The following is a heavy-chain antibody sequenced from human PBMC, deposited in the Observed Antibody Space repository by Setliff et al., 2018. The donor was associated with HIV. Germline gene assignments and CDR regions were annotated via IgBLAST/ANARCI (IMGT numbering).Heavy chain of an antibody. V-gene: IGHV3-64*01. Sequence: GGSLRLSCAASGFSFYIYVMHWVRQAPGKGLEYVSGISGDGGTTYYANSVKGRFTISRDNTKNLLYLEMNSLRAEDTAVYYCARERWLRSHYYYYMDVWGKGTTVTVSS. CDR3: ARERWLRSHYYYYMDV. J-gene: IGHJ6*03. D-gene: IGHD5-12*01. CDR1: GFSFYIYV. CDR2: ISGDGGTT.